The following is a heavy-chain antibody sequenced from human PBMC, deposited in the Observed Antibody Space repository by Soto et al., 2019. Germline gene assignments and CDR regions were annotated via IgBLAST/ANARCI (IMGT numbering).Heavy chain of an antibody. CDR3: AKDMFSLLAVAVSFDY. V-gene: IGHV3-23*01. Sequence: PGGSLRLSCAASGFNFNDYAMNWVRQAPGKGLEWLAYINYCGNSIYYADSVQGRFTISRDNSKNTLYLQMNSLRAEDTAVYYCAKDMFSLLAVAVSFDYWGQGTLVTVSS. CDR1: GFNFNDYA. D-gene: IGHD6-19*01. CDR2: INYCGNSI. J-gene: IGHJ4*02.